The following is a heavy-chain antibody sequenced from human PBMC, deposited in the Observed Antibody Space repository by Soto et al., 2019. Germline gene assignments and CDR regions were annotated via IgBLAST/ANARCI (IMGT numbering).Heavy chain of an antibody. V-gene: IGHV4-4*07. J-gene: IGHJ6*02. D-gene: IGHD6-6*01. CDR3: ARDSPQDIAARRGNYYYGMDV. CDR2: IYTSGST. CDR1: GGSISSYY. Sequence: SETLSLTCTVSGGSISSYYWSWIRRPAGKGLEWIGRIYTSGSTNYNPSLKSRDTMSVDTSKNQFSLKLSSVTAADTAVYYCARDSPQDIAARRGNYYYGMDVWGQGTTVTVSS.